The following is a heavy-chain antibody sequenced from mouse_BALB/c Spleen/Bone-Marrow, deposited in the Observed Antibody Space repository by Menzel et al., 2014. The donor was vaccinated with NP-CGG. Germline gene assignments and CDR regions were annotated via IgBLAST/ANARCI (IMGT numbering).Heavy chain of an antibody. CDR3: ARDGNYYAMDY. J-gene: IGHJ4*01. CDR2: ISDGGSYT. Sequence: EVKLVESGGGLVKPGGSLKLSCAASGFTFSDYYMYWVRQTPEKRLEWVATISDGGSYTYYPDSVKGRLTISRDNAKNNLYLQMSSLKSEDTAMYYCARDGNYYAMDYWGQGTSVTVSS. CDR1: GFTFSDYY. V-gene: IGHV5-4*02. D-gene: IGHD2-1*01.